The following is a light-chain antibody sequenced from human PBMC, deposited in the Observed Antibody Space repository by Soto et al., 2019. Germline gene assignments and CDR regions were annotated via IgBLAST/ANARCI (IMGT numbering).Light chain of an antibody. CDR2: GAS. CDR3: QQYGSSPIT. V-gene: IGKV3-20*01. Sequence: EIVLTPSPGTLSLSPGERATLSCRASQSVSSSLAWYQQRPGQAPRLLISGASSRAAGIPDRFSGSGSGTDFTLTISRLEPEDFALYYCQQYGSSPITFGQGTRLEIK. J-gene: IGKJ5*01. CDR1: QSVSSS.